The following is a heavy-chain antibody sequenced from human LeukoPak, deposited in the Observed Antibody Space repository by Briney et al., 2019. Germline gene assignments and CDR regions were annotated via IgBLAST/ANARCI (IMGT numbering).Heavy chain of an antibody. J-gene: IGHJ6*03. D-gene: IGHD2-15*01. CDR3: ARAPYCSGGSRYSGYYYYYMDV. CDR2: IYTSGST. Sequence: SETLSLTCTVSGGSISSYYWSWIRQPAGKGLEWIGRIYTSGSTNYNPSLKSRVTMSVDTSKNQFSLKLSSVTAADTAVYYCARAPYCSGGSRYSGYYYYYMDVWGKGTTVTISS. V-gene: IGHV4-4*07. CDR1: GGSISSYY.